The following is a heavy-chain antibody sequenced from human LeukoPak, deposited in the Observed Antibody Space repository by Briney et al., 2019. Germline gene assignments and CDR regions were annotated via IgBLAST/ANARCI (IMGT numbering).Heavy chain of an antibody. CDR3: ATLPTTVVTPFDY. CDR2: ISWNSGSI. J-gene: IGHJ4*02. D-gene: IGHD4-23*01. CDR1: GFTFDDYA. V-gene: IGHV3-9*01. Sequence: PGGSLRLSCAASGFTFDDYAMHWVRQAPGKGLEWVSGISWNSGSIGYADSVKGRFTISRDNAKNSLYLQMNSLRAEDTALYYCATLPTTVVTPFDYWGQGTLVTVSS.